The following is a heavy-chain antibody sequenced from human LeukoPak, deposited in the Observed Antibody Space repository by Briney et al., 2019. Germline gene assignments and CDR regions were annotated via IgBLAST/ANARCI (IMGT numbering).Heavy chain of an antibody. Sequence: SETLSLTCAVYGGSFSGYYWSWIRQPPGKGLEWIGEINHSGSTNYNPSLKSRVTISVDTSKNQFSLKLGSVTAADTAVYYCARRGLDIVVVPAAIGGYEDGFPFDYWGQGTLVTVSS. V-gene: IGHV4-34*01. J-gene: IGHJ4*02. CDR2: INHSGST. CDR1: GGSFSGYY. D-gene: IGHD2-2*01. CDR3: ARRGLDIVVVPAAIGGYEDGFPFDY.